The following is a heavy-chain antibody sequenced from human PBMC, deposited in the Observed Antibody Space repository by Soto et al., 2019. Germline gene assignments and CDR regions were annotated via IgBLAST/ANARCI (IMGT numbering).Heavy chain of an antibody. CDR2: ISGSGGST. V-gene: IGHV3-23*01. D-gene: IGHD6-13*01. CDR1: GFTFSSSA. CDR3: ANSIPAAGTAY. Sequence: EVQLLESGGGLVQPGGSLRLSCAASGFTFSSSAMSWVRQAPGKGLEWVSAISGSGGSTYYADSVKGRFTISRDNSKNTLFLQMNSLRAEDTAVYYCANSIPAAGTAYWGQGTLVSVSS. J-gene: IGHJ4*02.